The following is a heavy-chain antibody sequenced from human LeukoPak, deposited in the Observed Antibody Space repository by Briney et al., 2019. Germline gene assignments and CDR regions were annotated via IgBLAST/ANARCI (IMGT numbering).Heavy chain of an antibody. V-gene: IGHV4-34*01. CDR3: ARGWGPQWLVLDY. Sequence: PSETLSLTCAVYGGSFSGYYWSWIRQSPGKGLEWIGEINHSGSTKYNPSLKSRVTISVDTSKNQFSLKLSSVTAADTAVYYCARGWGPQWLVLDYWGQGTLVTVSS. CDR1: GGSFSGYY. J-gene: IGHJ4*02. D-gene: IGHD6-19*01. CDR2: INHSGST.